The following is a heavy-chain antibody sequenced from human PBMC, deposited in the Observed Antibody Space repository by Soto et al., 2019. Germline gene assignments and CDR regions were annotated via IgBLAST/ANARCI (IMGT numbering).Heavy chain of an antibody. V-gene: IGHV3-30*14. J-gene: IGHJ3*02. Sequence: QVQLVESGGGVVQPGRSLRLSCAASGFTFSNYAMHWVRQAPGKGLEWVAVISYDGSSKYYADSVKGRFTISRDNSKNTLYLQMNSLGAEDTAVYYCARDVNYGDYFSYAFDMWGQGTMVPVSS. CDR3: ARDVNYGDYFSYAFDM. CDR1: GFTFSNYA. CDR2: ISYDGSSK. D-gene: IGHD4-17*01.